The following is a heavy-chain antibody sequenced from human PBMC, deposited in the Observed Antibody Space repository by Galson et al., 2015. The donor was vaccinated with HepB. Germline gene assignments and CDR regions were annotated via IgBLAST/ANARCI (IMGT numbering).Heavy chain of an antibody. D-gene: IGHD3-22*01. CDR2: ISYDGSNK. V-gene: IGHV3-30-3*01. J-gene: IGHJ4*02. CDR1: GFTFSSYA. CDR3: ARGLTYYYDSSGYPHFDY. Sequence: SLRLSCAASGFTFSSYAMHWVRQAPGKGLEWVAVISYDGSNKYYADSVKGRFTISRDNSKNTLYLQMNSLRAEDTAVYHCARGLTYYYDSSGYPHFDYWGQGTLVTVSS.